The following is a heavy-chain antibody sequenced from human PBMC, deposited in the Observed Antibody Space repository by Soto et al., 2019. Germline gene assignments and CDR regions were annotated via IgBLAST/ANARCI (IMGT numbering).Heavy chain of an antibody. CDR1: GFTVSNSY. Sequence: PGGSLRLSWAASGFTVSNSYMSWVRQAPGKGLEWVSAIYSGGSTYYADSVKGRFTISRDNSRNTLYLQMNSLRAEDTAVYFCARCDGSATYCFFFAYWGQGT. J-gene: IGHJ4*02. D-gene: IGHD3-10*01. V-gene: IGHV3-66*01. CDR2: IYSGGST. CDR3: ARCDGSATYCFFFAY.